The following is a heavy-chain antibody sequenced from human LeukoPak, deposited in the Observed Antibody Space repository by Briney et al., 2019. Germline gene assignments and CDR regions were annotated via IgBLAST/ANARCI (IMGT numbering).Heavy chain of an antibody. Sequence: PSETLSLTCTVSGGSISSGSYYWSWIRQPAGKGLEWIGRIYTSGSTNYNPSLKSRVTISVDTSKNQFSLKLSSVTAADTAVYYCARDRGYSGYDLIYYYYYYMDVWGKGTTVTISS. CDR1: GGSISSGSYY. CDR2: IYTSGST. CDR3: ARDRGYSGYDLIYYYYYYMDV. D-gene: IGHD5-12*01. V-gene: IGHV4-61*02. J-gene: IGHJ6*03.